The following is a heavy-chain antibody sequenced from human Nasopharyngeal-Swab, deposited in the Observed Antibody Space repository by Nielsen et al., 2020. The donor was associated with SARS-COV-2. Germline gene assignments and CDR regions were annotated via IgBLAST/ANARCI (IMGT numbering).Heavy chain of an antibody. V-gene: IGHV5-51*01. CDR3: ARHNCGGDCYSNDWYFDL. CDR1: GYSFTSYW. Sequence: GESLKISCKGSGYSFTSYWIGWVRPLPVNVLELMGIIYPGDSDTRYSPSFQGQVTISADKSISTAYLQWSSLKASDTAMYYCARHNCGGDCYSNDWYFDLWGRGTLVTVSS. CDR2: IYPGDSDT. J-gene: IGHJ2*01. D-gene: IGHD2-21*02.